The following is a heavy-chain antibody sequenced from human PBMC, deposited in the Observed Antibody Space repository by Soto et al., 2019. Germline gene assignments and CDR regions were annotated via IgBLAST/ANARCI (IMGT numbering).Heavy chain of an antibody. V-gene: IGHV4-39*01. CDR3: ARRSSSSLGSLFDP. CDR1: GGSISSGGYS. J-gene: IGHJ5*02. D-gene: IGHD6-6*01. Sequence: SETLSLTCAVSGGSISSGGYSWSWIRQPPGKGLEWIGAMYYTGNKNYNPSLESRVTMSVDTSKNQFSLKLSSVTPTDTVVYYCARRSSSSLGSLFDPWGRGILVTVSS. CDR2: MYYTGNK.